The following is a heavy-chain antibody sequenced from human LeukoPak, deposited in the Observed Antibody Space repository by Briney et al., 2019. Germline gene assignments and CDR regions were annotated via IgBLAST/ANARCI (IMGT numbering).Heavy chain of an antibody. D-gene: IGHD6-6*01. J-gene: IGHJ4*02. CDR2: IIPIIGTA. CDR3: ARDGSSSNPVQAYDY. CDR1: GGTFTSYA. Sequence: SVNLSCNASGGTFTSYAISWVRHPPGQGLEWMGGIIPIIGTANYAQKFQGRVTITADESTSTAYMELSSLRSEDTAVYYCARDGSSSNPVQAYDYWGQRTLVTVSS. V-gene: IGHV1-69*13.